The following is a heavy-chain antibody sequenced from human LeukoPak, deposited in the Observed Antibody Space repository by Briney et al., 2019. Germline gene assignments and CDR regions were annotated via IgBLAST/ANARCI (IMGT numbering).Heavy chain of an antibody. V-gene: IGHV3-23*01. CDR3: AKDRIAAADYFDY. CDR1: GFTFSNYG. J-gene: IGHJ4*02. D-gene: IGHD6-13*01. Sequence: GGSLRLSCAASGFTFSNYGMHWVRQAPGKGLEWVSAISGSGGSTYYADSVKGRFTIPRDNSKNTLYLQMNSLRAEDTAVYYCAKDRIAAADYFDYWGQGTLVTVSS. CDR2: ISGSGGST.